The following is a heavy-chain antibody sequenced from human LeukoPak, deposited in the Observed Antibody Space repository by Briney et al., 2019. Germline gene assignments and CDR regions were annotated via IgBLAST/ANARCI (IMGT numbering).Heavy chain of an antibody. CDR2: INPNSGGT. D-gene: IGHD3-3*01. Sequence: ASVKISCKASGYTFTGYYMHWVRQAPGQGLEWMGWINPNSGGTNYAQKFQGRVTMTRDTSISTAYMELSRLRSDDTAVYYCARADYDFWSGYYDYWGQGTLVTVSS. J-gene: IGHJ4*02. V-gene: IGHV1-2*02. CDR1: GYTFTGYY. CDR3: ARADYDFWSGYYDY.